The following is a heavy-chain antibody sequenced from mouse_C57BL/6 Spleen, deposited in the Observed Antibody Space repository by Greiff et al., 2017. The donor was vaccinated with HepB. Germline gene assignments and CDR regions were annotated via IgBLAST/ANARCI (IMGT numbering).Heavy chain of an antibody. D-gene: IGHD1-1*01. CDR3: ARGYYYGSSHWYFDV. J-gene: IGHJ1*03. CDR2: IHPNSGST. CDR1: GYTFTSYW. V-gene: IGHV1-64*01. Sequence: QVQLQQPGAELVKPGASVKLSCKASGYTFTSYWMHWVKQRPGQGLEWIGMIHPNSGSTNYNEKFKSKATLTVDKSSSTAYMQLSSLTSEDSAVYYCARGYYYGSSHWYFDVWGTGTTVTVSS.